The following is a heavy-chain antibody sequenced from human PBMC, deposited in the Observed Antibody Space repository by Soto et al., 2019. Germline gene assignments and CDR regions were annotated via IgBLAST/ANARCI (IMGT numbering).Heavy chain of an antibody. CDR2: IIPIFGTA. J-gene: IGHJ2*01. Sequence: QVQLVQSGAEVKKPGSSVKVSCKASGGTFSSYAISWVRQAPGQGLECMGGIIPIFGTANYAQKFQGRVTITADESTSTAYMELSSLRSEDTAVYYCARVVTVVKSFHYWYFDLWGRGTLVTVSS. CDR1: GGTFSSYA. CDR3: ARVVTVVKSFHYWYFDL. D-gene: IGHD2-15*01. V-gene: IGHV1-69*12.